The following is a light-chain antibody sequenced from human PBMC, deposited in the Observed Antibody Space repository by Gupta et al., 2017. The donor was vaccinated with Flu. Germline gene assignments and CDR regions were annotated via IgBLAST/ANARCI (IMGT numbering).Light chain of an antibody. J-gene: IGKJ1*01. CDR2: KSS. CDR1: RSISDS. V-gene: IGKV1-5*03. CDR3: QQYKTFRT. Sequence: DIQMTQSPSTLSASVGDSVTITCQASRSISDSLAWYQQKPGRAPKVLSYKSSRLESGVPSRVSGSGTGTDFKLTSSGLQPDDVAIYYCQQYKTFRTFGQGTKVEIK.